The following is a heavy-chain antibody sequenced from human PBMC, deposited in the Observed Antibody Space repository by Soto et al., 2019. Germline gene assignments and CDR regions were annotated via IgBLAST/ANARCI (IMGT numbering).Heavy chain of an antibody. CDR3: ARGIPGYCSSTSCYGDFDY. CDR2: IYYSGST. CDR1: GGSISSSSYY. V-gene: IGHV4-39*01. J-gene: IGHJ4*02. D-gene: IGHD2-2*01. Sequence: PSETLSLTCTVSGGSISSSSYYWGWIRQPPGKGLEWIGSIYYSGSTYYNPSLKSRVTISVDTSKNQFSLKLSSVTAADTAVYYCARGIPGYCSSTSCYGDFDYWGQGTLVTVSS.